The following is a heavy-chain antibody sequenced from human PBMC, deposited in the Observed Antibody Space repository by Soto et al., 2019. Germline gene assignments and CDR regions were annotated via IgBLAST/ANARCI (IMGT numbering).Heavy chain of an antibody. CDR1: GGSFSDYY. Sequence: QVQLQQWGAGLLKPSETLSLTCAVYGGSFSDYYWSWIRQPPGKGLEWIGEIIYSGSTNYNPSLKNRVTISVDTSKNQFSLKLSSVTAADTAVYYCARGQVYGSGSYPADWGQGTLVTVSS. CDR3: ARGQVYGSGSYPAD. J-gene: IGHJ4*02. V-gene: IGHV4-34*01. CDR2: IIYSGST. D-gene: IGHD3-10*01.